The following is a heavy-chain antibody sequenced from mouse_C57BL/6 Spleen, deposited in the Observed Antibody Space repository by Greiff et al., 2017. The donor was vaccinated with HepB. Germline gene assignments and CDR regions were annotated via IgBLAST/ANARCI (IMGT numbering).Heavy chain of an antibody. J-gene: IGHJ3*01. CDR1: GFTFSDYY. CDR2: INYDGSST. CDR3: AREEVTTGFAY. Sequence: EVKLVESEGGLVQPGSSMKLSCTASGFTFSDYYMAWVRQVPEKGLEWVANINYDGSSTYYLDSLKSRFIISRDNAKNILYLQMSSLKSEDTATYYCAREEVTTGFAYWGQGTLVTVSA. V-gene: IGHV5-16*01. D-gene: IGHD2-2*01.